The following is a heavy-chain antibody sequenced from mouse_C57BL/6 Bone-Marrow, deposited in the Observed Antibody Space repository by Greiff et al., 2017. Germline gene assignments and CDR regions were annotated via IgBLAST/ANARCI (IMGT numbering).Heavy chain of an antibody. D-gene: IGHD2-13*01. CDR2: IDPSGSYT. V-gene: IGHV1-69*01. J-gene: IGHJ3*01. CDR3: ARWGDYTWYAL. CDR1: GYTFTSYW. Sequence: VQLQQPGPELVMPGASVKMSCKASGYTFTSYWMHWVKQRPGQGLEWIGEIDPSGSYTNYNQKFKGKSTLTVDKSSSTAYMQLSSLTSEDSAVYYCARWGDYTWYALWYRGKLVTVSA.